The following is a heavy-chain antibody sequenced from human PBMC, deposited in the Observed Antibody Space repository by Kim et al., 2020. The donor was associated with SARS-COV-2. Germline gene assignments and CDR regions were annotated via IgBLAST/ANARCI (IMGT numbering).Heavy chain of an antibody. CDR1: GFTFSDYY. Sequence: GGSLRLSCAASGFTFSDYYMSWIRQAPGKGLEWVSYTSSSSSYTNYADSVKGRFTISRDNAKNSLFLQMNSLRAEDTAVYYCARAGFGVVIIHFDSWGQGALVTVSS. J-gene: IGHJ4*02. CDR3: ARAGFGVVIIHFDS. V-gene: IGHV3-11*05. CDR2: TSSSSSYT. D-gene: IGHD3-3*01.